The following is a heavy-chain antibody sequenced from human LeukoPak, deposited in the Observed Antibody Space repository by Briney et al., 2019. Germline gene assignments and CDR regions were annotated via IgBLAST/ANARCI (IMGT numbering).Heavy chain of an antibody. J-gene: IGHJ4*02. D-gene: IGHD6-13*01. V-gene: IGHV3-23*01. Sequence: GGSLRLSCAASGFTFSIYAMSWVRQAPGKGLEWVSAISGSGGSTYYADSVKGRFTISRDNSKNTLYLQMSSLRAEDTAVYYCAKDGGIAAVTASSFCDYWGQGTLVTVPS. CDR2: ISGSGGST. CDR1: GFTFSIYA. CDR3: AKDGGIAAVTASSFCDY.